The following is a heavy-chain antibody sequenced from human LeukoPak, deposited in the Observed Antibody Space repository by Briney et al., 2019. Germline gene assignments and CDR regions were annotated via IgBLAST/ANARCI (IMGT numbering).Heavy chain of an antibody. CDR3: ARGSGYSGSYEFDY. CDR1: GGSISSYY. D-gene: IGHD1-26*01. Sequence: SETLSLTCTVSGGSISSYYWRWIRQPAGKGLESIGRIYTSGSTNYNPSLKSRVTMSVDTSKNQFSLKLSSVTAADTAVYYCARGSGYSGSYEFDYWGQGTLVTVSS. CDR2: IYTSGST. V-gene: IGHV4-4*07. J-gene: IGHJ4*02.